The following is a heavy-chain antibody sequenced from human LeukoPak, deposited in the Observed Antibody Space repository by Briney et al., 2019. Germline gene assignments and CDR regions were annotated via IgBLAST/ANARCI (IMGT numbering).Heavy chain of an antibody. CDR2: ITWDGDST. CDR1: GFTFDDYA. Sequence: GSLRLSCAASGFTFDDYAMHWVRRAPGKGLEWVSLITWDGDSTYYADSVKGRFTISRDNSKNYLYLQMNSLRAEDTALYYCAKGTSSWHEFDSWGQGTLVTVS. V-gene: IGHV3-43D*03. CDR3: AKGTSSWHEFDS. D-gene: IGHD6-13*01. J-gene: IGHJ4*02.